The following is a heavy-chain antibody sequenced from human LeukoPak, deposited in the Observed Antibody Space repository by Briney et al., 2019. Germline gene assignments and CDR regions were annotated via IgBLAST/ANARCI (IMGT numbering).Heavy chain of an antibody. V-gene: IGHV1-2*02. CDR2: IKPDSGSS. CDR3: ARARVPIAVAGLYYFDY. D-gene: IGHD6-19*01. CDR1: GYTFTING. J-gene: IGHJ4*02. Sequence: ASVKVSCKASGYTFTINGISWVRQAPGQGPEWMGWIKPDSGSSHYAQKFQGRVTMTRDTSSNSAYMDLTRLKSDDTAVYYCARARVPIAVAGLYYFDYWGQGALVTVSS.